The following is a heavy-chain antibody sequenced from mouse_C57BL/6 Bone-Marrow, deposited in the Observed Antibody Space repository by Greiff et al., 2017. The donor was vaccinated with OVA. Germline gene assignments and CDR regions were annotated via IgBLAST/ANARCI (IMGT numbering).Heavy chain of an antibody. CDR3: ARPPYYYGSSYGFAY. Sequence: EVHLVESGGGLVKPGGSLKLSCAASGFTFSDYGMHWVCQAPEKGLEWVAYISSGSSTIYYADTVKGRFTISRDNAKNTLFLQMTSLRSEDTAMYYCARPPYYYGSSYGFAYWGQGTLVTVSA. CDR1: GFTFSDYG. J-gene: IGHJ3*01. CDR2: ISSGSSTI. V-gene: IGHV5-17*01. D-gene: IGHD1-1*01.